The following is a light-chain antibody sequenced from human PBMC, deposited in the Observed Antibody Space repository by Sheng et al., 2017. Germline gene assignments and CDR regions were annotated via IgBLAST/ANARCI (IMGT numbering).Light chain of an antibody. V-gene: IGLV2-14*03. CDR3: CSFSGGLTSVV. J-gene: IGLJ2*01. Sequence: QSALTQPASVSGSPGQSITISCTGTSSDVGGYNYVSWYQQHPNKAPKLIIYEVTQRPSGVSIRFSGSKSGNTASLTISGLRAEDEADYYCCSFSGGLTSVVFGGGTKLAVL. CDR2: EVT. CDR1: SSDVGGYNY.